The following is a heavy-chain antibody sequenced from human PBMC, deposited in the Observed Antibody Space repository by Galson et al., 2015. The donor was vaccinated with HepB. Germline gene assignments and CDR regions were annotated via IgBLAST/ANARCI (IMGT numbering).Heavy chain of an antibody. CDR3: ARDLSPFYFLGCSYFLEA. D-gene: IGHD2/OR15-2a*01. J-gene: IGHJ5*02. CDR2: ISRSSSTI. Sequence: SLRLSCAASGFTFSNYRMNWVRQAPGKGLEWVSYISRSSSTIFYADSVKGRFTISRDNDKNSLYLQMSSLRDGDTAVYYCARDLSPFYFLGCSYFLEAWGQGTLVTVSS. CDR1: GFTFSNYR. V-gene: IGHV3-48*02.